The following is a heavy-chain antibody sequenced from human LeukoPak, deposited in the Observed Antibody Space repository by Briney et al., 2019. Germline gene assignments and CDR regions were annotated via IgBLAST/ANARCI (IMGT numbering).Heavy chain of an antibody. CDR1: GGTFSSYA. CDR2: IIPICGTA. D-gene: IGHD2-2*01. Sequence: ASVKVSCKASGGTFSSYAISWVRQAPGQGLEWMGGIIPICGTANYAQKFQGRVTITADESTSTAYMELSSLRSEDTAVYYCARDRYCSSTSCYSGDYGMDVWGKGTTVTVSS. V-gene: IGHV1-69*13. J-gene: IGHJ6*04. CDR3: ARDRYCSSTSCYSGDYGMDV.